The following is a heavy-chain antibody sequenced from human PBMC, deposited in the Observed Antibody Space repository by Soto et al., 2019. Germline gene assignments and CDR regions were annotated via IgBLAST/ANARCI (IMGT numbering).Heavy chain of an antibody. CDR2: IKEAGSEK. D-gene: IGHD2-2*01. J-gene: IGHJ4*02. Sequence: EVQLVESGGGLVQPGGSLRLSCAASVFTFRNYWMSWVRQAPGKGLECVAKIKEAGSEKYYVASVKGRFTISRDNAENLVYLQMNNLTVADTAMYYCARASSSTRGAIDSWVQGTLVTVFS. V-gene: IGHV3-7*04. CDR1: VFTFRNYW. CDR3: ARASSSTRGAIDS.